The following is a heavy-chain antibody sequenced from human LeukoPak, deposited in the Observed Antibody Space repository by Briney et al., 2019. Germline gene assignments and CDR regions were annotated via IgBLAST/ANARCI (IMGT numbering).Heavy chain of an antibody. Sequence: LAGGSLRLSCAASGFTFDAYGMNWVRQPPGKGLESVSGINWNGDSTGYADSVKGRFTISRDNAKNSLYLQMNSLRAEDTALYYCARAPSTADYYYYGMDVWGQGTTVTVSS. CDR3: ARAPSTADYYYYGMDV. CDR2: INWNGDST. J-gene: IGHJ6*02. V-gene: IGHV3-20*04. CDR1: GFTFDAYG.